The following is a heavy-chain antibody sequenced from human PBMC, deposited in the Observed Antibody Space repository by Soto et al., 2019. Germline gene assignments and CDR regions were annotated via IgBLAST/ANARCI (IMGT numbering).Heavy chain of an antibody. D-gene: IGHD3-22*01. CDR3: ATSRGSGYYDSGGYYYIDRCPGY. J-gene: IGHJ4*02. CDR2: IIPIFGAA. V-gene: IGHV1-69*13. Sequence: ASVKVSCKASGGTFSSYAISWVRQAPGQGLEWMGGIIPIFGAANYAQKFQGRVTITADESTSTAYMELSSLRSEDTAVYYCATSRGSGYYDSGGYYYIDRCPGYWGQGTLVTVSS. CDR1: GGTFSSYA.